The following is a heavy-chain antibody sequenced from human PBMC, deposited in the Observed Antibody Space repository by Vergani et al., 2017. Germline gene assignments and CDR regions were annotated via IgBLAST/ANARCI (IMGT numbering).Heavy chain of an antibody. CDR2: IYPTGST. D-gene: IGHD1-26*01. Sequence: QVQLQESGPGLVKPSETLSLTCTVPGGSITFYYWSWVRQAAGKGLEWIGRIYPTGSTNYNPSLKGRVTMSIDTSQSHFSLRLDSVTAADTAVYYCARLLSPYYFDYWGQGTLVTVSS. CDR1: GGSITFYY. V-gene: IGHV4-4*07. CDR3: ARLLSPYYFDY. J-gene: IGHJ4*02.